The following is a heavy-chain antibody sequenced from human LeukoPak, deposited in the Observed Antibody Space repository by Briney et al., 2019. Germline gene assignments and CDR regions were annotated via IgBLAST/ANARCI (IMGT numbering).Heavy chain of an antibody. D-gene: IGHD3-22*01. CDR2: IIPIFGTA. J-gene: IGHJ4*02. CDR3: ASGVYYYDSSGYYGVDC. V-gene: IGHV1-69*06. CDR1: GYTFTGYY. Sequence: SVKVSCKASGYTFTGYYMHWVRQAPGQGLEWMGGIIPIFGTANYAQKFQGRVTITADKSTSTAYMELSSLRSEDTAVYYCASGVYYYDSSGYYGVDCWGQGTLVTVSS.